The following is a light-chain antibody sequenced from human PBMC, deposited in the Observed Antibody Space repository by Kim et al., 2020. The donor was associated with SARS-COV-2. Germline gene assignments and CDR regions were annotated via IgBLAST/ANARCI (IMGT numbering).Light chain of an antibody. V-gene: IGLV2-8*01. Sequence: QSALTQPPSASGSPGQSVTISCTGTSSDVGFYNHVSWYQQYQGKAPKLMIYEVSKRPSGVPDRFSGSKAGNAASLTVSGLQAEDEADYYCSSYAGSDNYVFGTGTKVTVL. CDR3: SSYAGSDNYV. CDR1: SSDVGFYNH. J-gene: IGLJ1*01. CDR2: EVS.